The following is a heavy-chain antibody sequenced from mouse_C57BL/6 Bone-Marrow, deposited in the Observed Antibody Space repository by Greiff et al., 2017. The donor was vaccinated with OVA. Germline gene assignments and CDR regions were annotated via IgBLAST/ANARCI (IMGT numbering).Heavy chain of an antibody. CDR2: IDPNSGGT. V-gene: IGHV1-72*01. CDR3: ANDGGYYSWFAY. D-gene: IGHD2-3*01. Sequence: QVQLKQPGAELVKPGASVKLSCKASGYTFTSYWMHWVKQRPGRGLEWIGRIDPNSGGTKYNEKFKSKATLTVDKPSSTAYMQLSSLTSEDSAVYDCANDGGYYSWFAYWGQGTLVTVSA. J-gene: IGHJ3*01. CDR1: GYTFTSYW.